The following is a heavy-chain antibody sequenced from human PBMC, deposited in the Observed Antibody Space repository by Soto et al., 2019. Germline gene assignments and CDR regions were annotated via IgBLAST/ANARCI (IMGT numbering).Heavy chain of an antibody. CDR1: GGTFSNYE. Sequence: QVQLVQSGPEMKTHGSSVKVSCKSSGGTFSNYEISWVRQVSGQGLEWMGGIMPLYETTNIPQKFKDRLTNTADEVTTTAFMELSSLRSEHMAVYYRARAHAPMEVAQYYFDYWGQGNLVTVSS. J-gene: IGHJ4*02. V-gene: IGHV1-69*01. D-gene: IGHD3-10*01. CDR3: ARAHAPMEVAQYYFDY. CDR2: IMPLYETT.